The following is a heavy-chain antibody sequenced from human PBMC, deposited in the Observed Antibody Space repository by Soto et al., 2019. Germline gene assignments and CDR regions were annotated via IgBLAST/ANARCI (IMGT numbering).Heavy chain of an antibody. CDR1: GASISGFY. Sequence: QVQLQESGPGLVKPSETLSLTCTVSGASISGFYWSWIRKSAGKGLEWIGRIYATGTTDYNPSLKSRDMMSVDTSKKQSVMELMTVASADTSVYYCVRDVNKTLRDWFDPWGQGISVTVSS. J-gene: IGHJ5*02. CDR2: IYATGTT. V-gene: IGHV4-4*07. CDR3: VRDVNKTLRDWFDP. D-gene: IGHD3-16*01.